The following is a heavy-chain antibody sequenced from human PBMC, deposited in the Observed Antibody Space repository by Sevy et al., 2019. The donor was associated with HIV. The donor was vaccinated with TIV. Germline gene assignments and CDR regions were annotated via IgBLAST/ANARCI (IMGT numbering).Heavy chain of an antibody. J-gene: IGHJ4*02. D-gene: IGHD1-26*01. CDR1: GFTFGDYA. V-gene: IGHV3-49*04. CDR3: TRAKGAQSIFDY. Sequence: GGSRRLSGTGSGFTFGDYAMSWVRQAPGKGLEWVAFLKQKAYGGTLDYAAVVKGRFSISRDASKSIAHLQMNDLKTEDTAIYYCTRAKGAQSIFDYWGQGALVTVSS. CDR2: LKQKAYGGTL.